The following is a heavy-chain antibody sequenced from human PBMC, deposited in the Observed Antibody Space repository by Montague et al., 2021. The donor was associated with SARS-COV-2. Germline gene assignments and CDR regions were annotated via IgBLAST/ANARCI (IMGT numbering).Heavy chain of an antibody. D-gene: IGHD5-18*01. CDR2: FYSVGST. V-gene: IGHV4-59*02. Sequence: SETLSLTCTVSGASVGSSDWGWIRQSPGKGLEWIGYFYSVGSTDYNPSLKSRATISRDTSKNQFSLKVRSVTAADTAVYYCARETMTAYAFDIWGQGTMVTVSS. CDR1: GASVGSSD. CDR3: ARETMTAYAFDI. J-gene: IGHJ3*02.